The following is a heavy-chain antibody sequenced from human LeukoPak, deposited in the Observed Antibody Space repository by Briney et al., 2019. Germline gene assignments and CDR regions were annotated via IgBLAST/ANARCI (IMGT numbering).Heavy chain of an antibody. CDR3: ARDRFGGDYLGYYYGMDV. CDR2: IKQDGSGK. J-gene: IGHJ6*02. CDR1: GFTFSSYW. D-gene: IGHD4-17*01. Sequence: GGSLRLSCAASGFTFSSYWMSWVRQAPGKGLEWVANIKQDGSGKYYVDSVKGRFTISRDNAKNSLYLQMNSLRAEDTAVYYCARDRFGGDYLGYYYGMDVWGQGTTVTVSS. V-gene: IGHV3-7*01.